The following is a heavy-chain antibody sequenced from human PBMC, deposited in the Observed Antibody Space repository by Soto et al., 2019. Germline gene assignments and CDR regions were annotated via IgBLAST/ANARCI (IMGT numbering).Heavy chain of an antibody. CDR1: GGSISSYY. Sequence: PSETLSLTCTVSGGSISSYYWSWIRQPPGKGLEWIGYIYYSGSTNYNPSLKSRVIISVDTSKNQFSLKLSSVTAADTVLYYCARIITIFGVVIPYFDYWGQGTLVTVSS. V-gene: IGHV4-59*01. D-gene: IGHD3-3*01. CDR3: ARIITIFGVVIPYFDY. J-gene: IGHJ4*02. CDR2: IYYSGST.